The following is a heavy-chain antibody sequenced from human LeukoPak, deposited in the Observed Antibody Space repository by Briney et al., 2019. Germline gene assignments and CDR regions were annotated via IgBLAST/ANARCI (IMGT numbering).Heavy chain of an antibody. Sequence: PGGSLRLSCAASGFTFNSYSFHWVRQAPGKGLEWVSYISATSGTMYYADSVRGRVTISRDNAQNSLYLQMNSLRDEDTAVYYCARAYCRSTSCYGLFEYWGQGTLVTVSS. CDR1: GFTFNSYS. CDR3: ARAYCRSTSCYGLFEY. D-gene: IGHD2-2*01. J-gene: IGHJ4*02. V-gene: IGHV3-48*02. CDR2: ISATSGTM.